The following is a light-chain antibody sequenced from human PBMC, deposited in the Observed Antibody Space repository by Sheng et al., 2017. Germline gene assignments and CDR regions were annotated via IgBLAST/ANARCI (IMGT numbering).Light chain of an antibody. V-gene: IGLV3-9*01. CDR1: YIGSKF. CDR3: QVWDSTTLVL. CDR2: RDV. J-gene: IGLJ2*01. Sequence: SYELTQSLSLSVALGQTATITCGAPYIGSKFVHWYQQKPGQAPKLLIYRDVIRPAQIPERFSGSNSDNTATLTISPVQGGDEAEYFCQVWDSTTLVLFGGGTKLTVL.